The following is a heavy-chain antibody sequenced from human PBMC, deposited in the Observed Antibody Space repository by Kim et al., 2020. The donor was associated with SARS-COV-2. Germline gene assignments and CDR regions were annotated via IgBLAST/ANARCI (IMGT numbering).Heavy chain of an antibody. V-gene: IGHV3-23*01. D-gene: IGHD6-13*01. J-gene: IGHJ6*03. CDR3: AKGSSWYFGVDFRVSYYYYYMDV. CDR2: ISGSGGST. Sequence: GGSLRLSCAASGFTFSSYAMSWVRQAPGKGLEWVSAISGSGGSTYYADSVKGRFTISRDNSKNTLYLQMNSLRAEDTAVYYCAKGSSWYFGVDFRVSYYYYYMDVWGKGTTVTVSS. CDR1: GFTFSSYA.